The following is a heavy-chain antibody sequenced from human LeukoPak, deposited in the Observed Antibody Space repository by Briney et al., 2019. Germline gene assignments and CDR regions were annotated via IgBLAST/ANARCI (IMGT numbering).Heavy chain of an antibody. CDR3: ARDQPRRGPGGHDY. D-gene: IGHD3-16*01. V-gene: IGHV1-18*03. J-gene: IGHJ4*02. CDR1: GYTFTTYG. CDR2: ISTYDGNT. Sequence: GASVKVSCKASGYTFTTYGINWVRQAPGQGLEWMGWISTYDGNTNYAQKLRGRVSMIRDTSTSTAYLELRSLRSDDMAVYYCARDQPRRGPGGHDYWGQGTLVTVSS.